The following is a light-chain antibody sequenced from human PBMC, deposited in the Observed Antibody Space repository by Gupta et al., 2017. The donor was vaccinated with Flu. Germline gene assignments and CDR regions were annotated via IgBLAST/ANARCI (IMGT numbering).Light chain of an antibody. V-gene: IGLV1-44*01. J-gene: IGLJ1*01. Sequence: VTISCSGSTSNIGTNTVNCYQQVPGTSPKLCSLGWNPRLSWAAHRFACSTSGASSYLVISVLPSEDEADYYWSAWADSMNGHVVVGAGTKLTVL. CDR3: SAWADSMNGHVV. CDR2: GWN. CDR1: TSNIGTNT.